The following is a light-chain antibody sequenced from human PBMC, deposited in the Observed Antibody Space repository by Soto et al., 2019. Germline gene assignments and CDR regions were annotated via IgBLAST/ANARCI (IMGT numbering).Light chain of an antibody. CDR3: QQDSDYPFT. J-gene: IGKJ3*01. CDR1: EDIGND. CDR2: AVS. V-gene: IGKV1-6*01. Sequence: AIQMTQSPSSLSASVGDRVTITCRASEDIGNDLGWFQQKPGKAPKLLIYAVSNLQTGVPSRFSGSGSGTEFTLTISSLQPEDFGNYYCQQDSDYPFTFGPGTKVDIK.